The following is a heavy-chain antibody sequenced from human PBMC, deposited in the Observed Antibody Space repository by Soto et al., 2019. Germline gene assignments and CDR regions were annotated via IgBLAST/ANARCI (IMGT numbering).Heavy chain of an antibody. CDR1: GFTFSSYA. J-gene: IGHJ6*02. CDR3: ATSSQYCSSASCYTYGMDV. D-gene: IGHD2-2*01. CDR2: ISDSGDST. V-gene: IGHV3-23*01. Sequence: PAGSLRLSCAASGFTFSSYAMTWVRQAPGKGLEGVSLISDSGDSTYYADSVKGRFTISRDNSKNTLYLQMNNMMAEDAAVYYCATSSQYCSSASCYTYGMDVWGQGTLVTVSS.